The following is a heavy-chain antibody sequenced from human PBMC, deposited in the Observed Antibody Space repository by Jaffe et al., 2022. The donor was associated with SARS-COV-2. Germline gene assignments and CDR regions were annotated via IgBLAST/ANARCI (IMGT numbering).Heavy chain of an antibody. J-gene: IGHJ4*02. CDR2: IIPIFGTA. Sequence: QVQLVQSGAEVKKPGSSVKVSCKASGGTFSSYAISWVRQAPGQGLEWMGGIIPIFGTANYAQNFQGRVTITADESTTTAYMELSSLRSEDTAVYYCARGWEGSGGVVVTPYAYWGQGTLVTVSS. CDR1: GGTFSSYA. V-gene: IGHV1-69*01. CDR3: ARGWEGSGGVVVTPYAY. D-gene: IGHD2-21*02.